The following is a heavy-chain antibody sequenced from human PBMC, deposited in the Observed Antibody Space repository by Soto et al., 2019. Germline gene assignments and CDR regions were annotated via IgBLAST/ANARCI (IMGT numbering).Heavy chain of an antibody. CDR3: ARLNGYCISTNCHGYYGMDV. D-gene: IGHD2-2*03. J-gene: IGHJ6*02. CDR1: GGFVSSSSYS. V-gene: IGHV4-39*01. Sequence: SGTLSLTCSVSGGFVSSSSYSWGWIRQSPGKGLEWIGTIYSSENTYYNPSLLSRVTISVDTSKNEFSLRLSSVTAADTAVYYCARLNGYCISTNCHGYYGMDVWGQGTTVT. CDR2: IYSSENT.